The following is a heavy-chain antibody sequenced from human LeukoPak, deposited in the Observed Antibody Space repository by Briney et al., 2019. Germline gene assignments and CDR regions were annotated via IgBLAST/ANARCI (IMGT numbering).Heavy chain of an antibody. CDR3: AKGGYNYRDHYFDY. V-gene: IGHV3-23*01. CDR1: GFTFSTFA. J-gene: IGHJ4*02. Sequence: GSLRLSCAASGFTFSTFALSWVRQAPGKGLEWVSGIIGSGQTTYYADSVKGRFTISRDNSKNTLYLVMNSLRVDDTAVYYCAKGGYNYRDHYFDYWGQGTLITVS. D-gene: IGHD1-20*01. CDR2: IIGSGQTT.